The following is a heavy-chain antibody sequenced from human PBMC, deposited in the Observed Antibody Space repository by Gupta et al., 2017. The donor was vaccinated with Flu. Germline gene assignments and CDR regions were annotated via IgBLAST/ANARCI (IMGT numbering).Heavy chain of an antibody. CDR1: GFGFRSFG. D-gene: IGHD6-13*01. J-gene: IGHJ4*02. CDR3: VKREVMWDLTATGYFDF. CDR2: ISYDGSNE. V-gene: IGHV3-30*18. Sequence: QVQLVESGGGVVQPGRSLRLSCAASGFGFRSFGMHWVRQTPGKGLEWVAVISYDGSNEYYADSLKGRLTISRDNSKNTLYLQMNSLRAEDTAVYYCVKREVMWDLTATGYFDFWGQGTLVTVSS.